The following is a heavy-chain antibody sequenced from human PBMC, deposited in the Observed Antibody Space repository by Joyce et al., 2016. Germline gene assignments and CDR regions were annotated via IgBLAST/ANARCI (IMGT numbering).Heavy chain of an antibody. Sequence: QVQLVQSGAEVKKPGASVKVSCKASGYTFTNYAIHRVRQAPGQRLEWMAWINGGNGNTKYSQKFQDRVTITRDTSASTAYMELSSLISEDTAVYYCARSLGATPALGYWGQGTLVTVS. CDR2: INGGNGNT. D-gene: IGHD1-26*01. CDR1: GYTFTNYA. V-gene: IGHV1-3*01. CDR3: ARSLGATPALGY. J-gene: IGHJ4*02.